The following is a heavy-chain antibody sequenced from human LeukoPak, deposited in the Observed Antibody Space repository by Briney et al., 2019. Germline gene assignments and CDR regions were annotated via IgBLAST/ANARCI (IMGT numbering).Heavy chain of an antibody. Sequence: GGSLRLSCAASGFTFSSYAVNWVRQAPGKGLEWVSSISATTGNIFYADSVRGRFTISRDNAKNSLYLQMNSLTADDTAVYYCARAVAAAGPPPDYLGQGTLVTVSS. V-gene: IGHV3-21*01. CDR1: GFTFSSYA. CDR2: ISATTGNI. CDR3: ARAVAAAGPPPDY. D-gene: IGHD6-13*01. J-gene: IGHJ4*02.